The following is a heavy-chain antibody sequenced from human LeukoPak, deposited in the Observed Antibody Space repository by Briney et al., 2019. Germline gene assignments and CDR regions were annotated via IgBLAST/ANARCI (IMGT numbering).Heavy chain of an antibody. V-gene: IGHV1-2*02. CDR3: ALFPSTNHPLDY. CDR2: INPNSGGT. CDR1: GYTFTGYY. J-gene: IGHJ4*02. Sequence: GASVKVSCKASGYTFTGYYMHWVRQAPGQGLEWMGWINPNSGGTNYAQKVQGRVTMTRDTSISTAYMELSRLKSDDTAVYYCALFPSTNHPLDYWGQGTLVTVSS. D-gene: IGHD2-2*01.